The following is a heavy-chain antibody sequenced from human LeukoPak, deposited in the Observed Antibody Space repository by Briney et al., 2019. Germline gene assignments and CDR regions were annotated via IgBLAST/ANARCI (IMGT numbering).Heavy chain of an antibody. CDR3: ARVVSGWYYFDY. D-gene: IGHD6-19*01. CDR1: GFTFSSYA. CDR2: INWNGGST. J-gene: IGHJ4*02. Sequence: GGSLRLSCAASGFTFSSYAMSWVRQAPGKGLEWVSGINWNGGSTGYADSVKGRFTISRDNAKNSLYLQMNSLRAEDTALYYCARVVSGWYYFDYWGQGTLVTVSS. V-gene: IGHV3-20*04.